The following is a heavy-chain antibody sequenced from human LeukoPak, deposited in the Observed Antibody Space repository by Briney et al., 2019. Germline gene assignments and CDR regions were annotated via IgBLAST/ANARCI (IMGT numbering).Heavy chain of an antibody. D-gene: IGHD3-9*01. CDR3: AGGTGFIIKD. V-gene: IGHV3-7*03. Sequence: GGSLRLSCAASGFVFSRHWMTWVRQAPGKGLEWVANIKQDGSEKNYVDSVKGRFTISRDNAKNSLYLQMNNLRVEDTAMYYCAGGTGFIIKDWGQGTLVTVSS. CDR1: GFVFSRHW. J-gene: IGHJ4*02. CDR2: IKQDGSEK.